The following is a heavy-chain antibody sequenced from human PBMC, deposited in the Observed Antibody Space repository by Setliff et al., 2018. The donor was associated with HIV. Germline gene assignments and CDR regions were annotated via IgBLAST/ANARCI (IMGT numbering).Heavy chain of an antibody. CDR1: GFRFRTYA. CDR2: ISGSGGST. Sequence: GGSLRLSCVASGFRFRTYAMSWVRQSQGKGLEWVSAISGSGGSTYYADSVKGRFTISRDNAKNTLYLQMNSLRVEDTAVYYCAKVGAWGQGTLVTVSS. V-gene: IGHV3-23*01. CDR3: AKVGA. J-gene: IGHJ4*02.